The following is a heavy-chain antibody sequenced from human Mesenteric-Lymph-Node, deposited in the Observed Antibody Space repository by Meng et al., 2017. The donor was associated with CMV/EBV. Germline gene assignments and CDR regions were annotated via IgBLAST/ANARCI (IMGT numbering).Heavy chain of an antibody. J-gene: IGHJ4*02. CDR1: GFTFSSYS. CDR2: IYSGGHT. V-gene: IGHV3-53*01. CDR3: AREPNYFDSI. Sequence: GGSLRLSCAASGFTFSSYSMNWVRQAPGKGLEWVSVIYSGGHTFYADSVEGRFTISRDDSNNTLYLQMNSLRAEDTALYYCAREPNYFDSIWGQGTLVTVSS. D-gene: IGHD3-22*01.